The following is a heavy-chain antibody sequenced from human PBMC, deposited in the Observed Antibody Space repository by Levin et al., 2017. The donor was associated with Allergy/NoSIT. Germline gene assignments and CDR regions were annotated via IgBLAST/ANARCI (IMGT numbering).Heavy chain of an antibody. V-gene: IGHV4-34*01. J-gene: IGHJ4*02. Sequence: SQTLSLTCAVYGGSFSVYYWSWIRQTPGKGLEWIGEINHGGTTHYNPSLKSRVTISIDTSKNQFSLKLSSVTAADTAVYYCTSLPGVVTHLPPLWGQGTLVTVSS. CDR1: GGSFSVYY. CDR2: INHGGTT. D-gene: IGHD4-23*01. CDR3: TSLPGVVTHLPPL.